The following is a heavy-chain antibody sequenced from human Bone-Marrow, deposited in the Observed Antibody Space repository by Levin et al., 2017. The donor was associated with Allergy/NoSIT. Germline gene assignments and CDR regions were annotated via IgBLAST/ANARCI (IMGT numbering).Heavy chain of an antibody. CDR3: ARRNVLAPGEDWFDP. CDR2: IYHSGST. D-gene: IGHD7-27*01. J-gene: IGHJ5*02. Sequence: KPGGSLRLSCGVSDDSISSSNWWTWVRQPPGKGLEWIGEIYHSGSTNYNPSLKSRVTISVEKSKNQFSLKLSSVTAADTAVYYCARRNVLAPGEDWFDPWGQGTLVTVSS. V-gene: IGHV4-4*02. CDR1: DDSISSSNW.